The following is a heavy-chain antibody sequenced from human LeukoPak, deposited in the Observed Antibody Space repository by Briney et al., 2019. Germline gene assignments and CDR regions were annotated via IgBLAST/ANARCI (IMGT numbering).Heavy chain of an antibody. CDR3: ARGGERGFDAFDI. CDR1: GFTFSSYS. V-gene: IGHV3-21*01. J-gene: IGHJ3*02. Sequence: GGSLRLSCAASGFTFSSYSMNWVRQAPGKGLEWVSSISSSSSYIYYADSVKGRFTISRDNAKNSLYLQMNSLRAEDTAVYYCARGGERGFDAFDIWGQGTMVTVSS. D-gene: IGHD2-21*01. CDR2: ISSSSSYI.